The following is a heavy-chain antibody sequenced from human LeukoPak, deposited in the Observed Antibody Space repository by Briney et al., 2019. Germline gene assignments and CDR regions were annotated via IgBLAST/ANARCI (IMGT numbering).Heavy chain of an antibody. V-gene: IGHV4-39*01. CDR3: ARHPQQWPGEGY. CDR2: IYYSGST. J-gene: IGHJ4*02. D-gene: IGHD6-19*01. CDR1: GSSISSSSYY. Sequence: SETLSLTCTVSGSSISSSSYYWGWIRQPPGKGLEWIGSIYYSGSTYYNPSLKSRVTISVDTSKNQFSLKLSSVTAADTAVYYCARHPQQWPGEGYWGQGTLVTVSS.